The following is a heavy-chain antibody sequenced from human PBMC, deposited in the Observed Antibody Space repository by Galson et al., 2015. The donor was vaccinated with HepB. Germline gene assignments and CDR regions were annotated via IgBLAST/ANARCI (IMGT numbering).Heavy chain of an antibody. CDR1: GFTFTGSY. Sequence: SVKVSCKASGFTFTGSYMHWVRQAPGQGLEWMGRIDPNSGGTSYAQKFRGRVTMTRDTTLSTAYMELTRLKSDDTAVYYCARVPISSYYYYYYMDVWGKGTTVTVSS. J-gene: IGHJ6*03. D-gene: IGHD3-3*02. V-gene: IGHV1-2*06. CDR3: ARVPISSYYYYYYMDV. CDR2: IDPNSGGT.